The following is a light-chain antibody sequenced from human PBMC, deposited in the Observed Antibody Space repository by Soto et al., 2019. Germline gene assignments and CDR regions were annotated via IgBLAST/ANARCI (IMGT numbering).Light chain of an antibody. CDR1: SSNIGAGYD. J-gene: IGLJ3*02. Sequence: QSVLTQPPSVSGAPGQRVTISCTGSSSNIGAGYDVHWYQQLPGTAPKLLIYANSKRPSGVPDRFSGSKSGTSASLAITGLQAEDEADYYCQSYDNSLSGSRVFGGGTKLTVL. CDR2: ANS. CDR3: QSYDNSLSGSRV. V-gene: IGLV1-40*01.